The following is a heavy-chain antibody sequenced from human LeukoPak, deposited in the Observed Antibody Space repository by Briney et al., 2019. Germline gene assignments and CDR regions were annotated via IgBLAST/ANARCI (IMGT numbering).Heavy chain of an antibody. V-gene: IGHV4-59*01. CDR3: ARGHSNCSPTSCYFPSEY. CDR2: IYNGGRP. J-gene: IGHJ4*02. Sequence: SETLSLTCTVSGASISSYYWSWIRQPPGKGLEWIGYIYNGGRPNYNPSLKSRVTISVDTSKNQFSLRLISVTAADTAVYYCARGHSNCSPTSCYFPSEYWGQGTLVTVSS. D-gene: IGHD2-2*01. CDR1: GASISSYY.